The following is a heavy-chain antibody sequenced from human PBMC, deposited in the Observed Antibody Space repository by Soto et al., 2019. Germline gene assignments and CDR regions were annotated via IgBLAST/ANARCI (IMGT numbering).Heavy chain of an antibody. V-gene: IGHV3-48*02. J-gene: IGHJ6*02. CDR2: ISSPSSSI. CDR1: GFTFSSYS. Sequence: GGSLRLSCAASGFTFSSYSMNWVRQAPGKGLEWVSYISSPSSSIYYADSIKGRFTISRDNAKNSLYLQMNSLRDEDTAVYYCARDLTFPATRRGMDGWGQGTTVTVSS. CDR3: ARDLTFPATRRGMDG.